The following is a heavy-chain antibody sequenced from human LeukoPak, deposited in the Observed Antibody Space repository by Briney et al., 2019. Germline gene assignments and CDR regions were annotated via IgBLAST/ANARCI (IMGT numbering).Heavy chain of an antibody. CDR3: ARGSYSSSWAKRVFDY. D-gene: IGHD6-13*01. CDR2: ISSASNTI. V-gene: IGHV3-48*04. Sequence: GGSLRLSCAASGFTFSSYSMNWVRQAPGKGLEWVSYISSASNTIYYADSVKGRFTISRDNAKNTLYLQMNSLRAEDTAVYYCARGSYSSSWAKRVFDYWGQGTLVTVSS. J-gene: IGHJ4*02. CDR1: GFTFSSYS.